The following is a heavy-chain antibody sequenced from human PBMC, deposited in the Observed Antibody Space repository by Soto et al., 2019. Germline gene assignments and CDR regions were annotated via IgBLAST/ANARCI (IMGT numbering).Heavy chain of an antibody. CDR1: GDSVSNGYFY. J-gene: IGHJ3*02. CDR2: IYYSGST. Sequence: QVQLQESGPGLLKPSETLSLTCTVSGDSVSNGYFYWSWILQPPGKGLEWIGNIYYSGSTTYNPALKIRVTISLDKSKNKFSLWLSSVTAADTAVYYCARAVCAHPGIVGVTGSFDIWGQGTLVSVSS. V-gene: IGHV4-61*01. CDR3: ARAVCAHPGIVGVTGSFDI. D-gene: IGHD1-26*01.